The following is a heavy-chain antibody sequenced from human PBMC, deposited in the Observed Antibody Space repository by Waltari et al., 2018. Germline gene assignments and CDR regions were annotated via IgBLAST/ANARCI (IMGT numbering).Heavy chain of an antibody. Sequence: QVQLQESGPGLVKPSETRSLTCTVSGGSISSHYWSWIRQPPGKGVELIGYIYYSWSTNYNPSLKSRVTISVATSKNQFSLKLSSVTAADTAVYYCARGKYSGYDAWGQGTLVTVSS. CDR2: IYYSWST. CDR3: ARGKYSGYDA. CDR1: GGSISSHY. J-gene: IGHJ4*02. V-gene: IGHV4-59*11. D-gene: IGHD5-12*01.